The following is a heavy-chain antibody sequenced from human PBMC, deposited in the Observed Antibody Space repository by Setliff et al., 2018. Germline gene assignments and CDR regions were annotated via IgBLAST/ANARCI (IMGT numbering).Heavy chain of an antibody. J-gene: IGHJ4*02. V-gene: IGHV3-23*01. CDR3: APHSRSSDWRALDY. D-gene: IGHD2-2*01. CDR1: GFTFSSHG. CDR2: ITSDGGTT. Sequence: GGSLRLSCAASGFTFSSHGMSWVRQAPAKGLEWVSTITSDGGTTWYADSVKGRFTIYRDNSKNILYLQMNSLRAEDTAVYYCAPHSRSSDWRALDYWGQGTLVTVSS.